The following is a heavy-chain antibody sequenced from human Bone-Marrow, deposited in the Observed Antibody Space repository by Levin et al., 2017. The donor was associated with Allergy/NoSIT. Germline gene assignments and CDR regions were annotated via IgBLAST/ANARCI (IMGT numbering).Heavy chain of an antibody. D-gene: IGHD1-26*01. CDR1: GFTFSSYS. CDR2: ISSTSSYI. V-gene: IGHV3-21*01. Sequence: NPGGSLRLSCAASGFTFSSYSMNWVRQAPGKGLEWVSSISSTSSYIYYADSVKGRFTISRDNAKNSLYLQMNRLRAEDTAVYYCARGRGSGNYYFKFDYWGQGTLVTVSS. J-gene: IGHJ4*02. CDR3: ARGRGSGNYYFKFDY.